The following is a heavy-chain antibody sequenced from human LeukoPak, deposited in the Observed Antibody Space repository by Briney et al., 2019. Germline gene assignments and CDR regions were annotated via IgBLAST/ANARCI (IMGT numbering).Heavy chain of an antibody. CDR3: ARVVGVGYYDILTGYGPLDY. Sequence: GASVKVSCKASGYTFTGYYMHWVRQAPGQGLEWMGWINPNSGGTNYAQKFQGRVTMTRDTSISTAYMELSRLRSDDTAVYYCARVVGVGYYDILTGYGPLDYWGQGTLVTVSS. D-gene: IGHD3-9*01. J-gene: IGHJ4*02. V-gene: IGHV1-2*02. CDR2: INPNSGGT. CDR1: GYTFTGYY.